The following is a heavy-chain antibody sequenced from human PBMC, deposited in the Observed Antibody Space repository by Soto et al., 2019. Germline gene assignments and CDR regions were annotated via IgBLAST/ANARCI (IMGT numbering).Heavy chain of an antibody. J-gene: IGHJ4*02. CDR1: GFTFSTYW. V-gene: IGHV3-7*01. Sequence: EVQLVESGGGLVQPGGSLRLSCAASGFTFSTYWMTWVRQPPGKGLEWVANMDQDGSETYYVDSVRGRFTVSRDNAKNSLYLQMNGLRVEETAVYYCVCGGNFFIYWGQGTLVTVSP. D-gene: IGHD3-16*01. CDR3: VCGGNFFIY. CDR2: MDQDGSET.